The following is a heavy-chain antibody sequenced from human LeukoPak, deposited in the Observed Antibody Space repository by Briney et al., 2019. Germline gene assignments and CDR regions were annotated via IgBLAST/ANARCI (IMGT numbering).Heavy chain of an antibody. CDR1: GFISSNYG. V-gene: IGHV3-33*01. J-gene: IGHJ3*02. D-gene: IGHD2-15*01. Sequence: GSLRLSSEVSGFISSNYGMHWVRQAPGKGLEWVALIWYDGRTKFHAASVKGRFTISRDNSANTLYLQMSSLRVEDTAVYYCARDGGDAFDIWGQGTMVTVSS. CDR3: ARDGGDAFDI. CDR2: IWYDGRTK.